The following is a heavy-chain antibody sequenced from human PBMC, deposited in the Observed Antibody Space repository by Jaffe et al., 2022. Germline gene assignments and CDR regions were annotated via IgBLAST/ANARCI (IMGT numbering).Heavy chain of an antibody. D-gene: IGHD3-10*01. CDR2: IYPGDSDT. Sequence: EVQLVQSGAEVKKPGESLKISCKGSGYSFTSYWIGWVRQMPGKGLEWMGIIYPGDSDTRYSPSFQGQVTISADKSISTAYLQWSSLKASDTAMYYCVRPARLWFGSYYNYGGSGYFDYWGQGTLVTVSS. J-gene: IGHJ4*02. V-gene: IGHV5-51*03. CDR1: GYSFTSYW. CDR3: VRPARLWFGSYYNYGGSGYFDY.